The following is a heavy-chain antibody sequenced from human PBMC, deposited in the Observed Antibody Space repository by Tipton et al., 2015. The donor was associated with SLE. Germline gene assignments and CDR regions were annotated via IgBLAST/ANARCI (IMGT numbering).Heavy chain of an antibody. V-gene: IGHV3-74*01. CDR1: GFHFGSYW. D-gene: IGHD2-21*02. CDR3: ARGGAGGDSDAFEI. Sequence: SLRLSCVVSGFHFGSYWMHWVRQAPGKGLVSVSRSNEDGGITSYADSVKGRFTISRDNSKNTLSLQMNSLRVEDTAVYYCARGGAGGDSDAFEIWGQGTMVIVSS. J-gene: IGHJ3*02. CDR2: SNEDGGIT.